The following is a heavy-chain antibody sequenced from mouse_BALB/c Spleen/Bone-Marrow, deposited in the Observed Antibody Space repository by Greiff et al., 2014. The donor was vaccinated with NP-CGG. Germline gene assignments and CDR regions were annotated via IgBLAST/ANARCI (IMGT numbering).Heavy chain of an antibody. J-gene: IGHJ2*01. CDR2: IAPGSSST. V-gene: IGHV1S41*01. D-gene: IGHD1-1*01. Sequence: DLVKPGASVKLSCKASGYTFTSYWINWIKQRPGQGLEWIGRIAPGSSSTYYNEMFKGKATLTVDTSSSTAYIQLSSLSSEDSAVYFCARFPFYYGSSFYYFDYWGQGTTLTVSS. CDR3: ARFPFYYGSSFYYFDY. CDR1: GYTFTSYW.